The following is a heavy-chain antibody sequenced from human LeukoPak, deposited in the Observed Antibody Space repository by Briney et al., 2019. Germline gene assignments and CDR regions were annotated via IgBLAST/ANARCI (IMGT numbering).Heavy chain of an antibody. J-gene: IGHJ4*02. D-gene: IGHD4-17*01. Sequence: GSVKVSCKASGYTFTHYGITWVRQAPGQGLGGMGWISALNGNTNYAQKPQGIVTMTTDTSTSTAYMELRSLRSDDTAVYYCARNDYGNYWDYWGQGTLVTVSS. CDR3: ARNDYGNYWDY. CDR1: GYTFTHYG. CDR2: ISALNGNT. V-gene: IGHV1-18*01.